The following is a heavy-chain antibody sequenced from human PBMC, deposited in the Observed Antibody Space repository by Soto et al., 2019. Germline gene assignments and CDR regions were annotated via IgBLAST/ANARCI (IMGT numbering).Heavy chain of an antibody. J-gene: IGHJ4*02. CDR1: GFTFSSYA. CDR3: AKDPIMITFGGVIVIPISYFDY. CDR2: ISGSGGST. Sequence: GGSLRLSCAASGFTFSSYAMSWVRQAPGKGLEWVSAISGSGGSTYYADSVKGRFTISRDNSKNTLYLQMNSLRAEDTAVYYCAKDPIMITFGGVIVIPISYFDYWGQETLVTVPS. V-gene: IGHV3-23*01. D-gene: IGHD3-16*02.